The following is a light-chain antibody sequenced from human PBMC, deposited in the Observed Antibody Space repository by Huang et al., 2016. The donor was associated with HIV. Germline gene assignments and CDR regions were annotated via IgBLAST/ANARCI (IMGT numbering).Light chain of an antibody. CDR2: DAS. V-gene: IGKV3-15*01. CDR1: QNLNSD. CDR3: QQYKDWPLT. J-gene: IGKJ4*01. Sequence: EIVMTQSPATLAVAPGERVTISCRASQNLNSDLAWYQQKPGQAPRLLMYDASTRATGFPAGFSGSGYGTEFTLTISSLQSEDFAVYYCQQYKDWPLTFGGGTKVEIK.